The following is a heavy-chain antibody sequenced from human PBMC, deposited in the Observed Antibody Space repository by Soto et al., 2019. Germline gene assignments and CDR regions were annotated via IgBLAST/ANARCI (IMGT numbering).Heavy chain of an antibody. CDR2: INPNSGGT. CDR1: GYTFTGYY. Sequence: ASVKVSCKASGYTFTGYYMHWVRQAPGQGLEWMGWINPNSGGTNYAQKFQGWVTMTRDTSISTAYMELSRLRSDDTAVYYCARGGVVVAAIDYYGMDVWGQGTTVTVSS. CDR3: ARGGVVVAAIDYYGMDV. D-gene: IGHD2-15*01. J-gene: IGHJ6*02. V-gene: IGHV1-2*04.